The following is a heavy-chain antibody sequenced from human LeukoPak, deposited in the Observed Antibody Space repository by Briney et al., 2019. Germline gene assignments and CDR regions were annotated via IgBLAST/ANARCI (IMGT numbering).Heavy chain of an antibody. CDR2: IKEDGSEK. D-gene: IGHD5-12*01. CDR3: AKEYSGYDFDY. CDR1: GIKFSNYW. Sequence: PGGSLRLSCAASGIKFSNYWMSWVRQAPGKGLEWVANIKEDGSEKYYEDSVKGRFTISRDNAKNLVYLQMNSLRAEDTALYYCAKEYSGYDFDYWGQGTLVTVSS. V-gene: IGHV3-7*03. J-gene: IGHJ4*02.